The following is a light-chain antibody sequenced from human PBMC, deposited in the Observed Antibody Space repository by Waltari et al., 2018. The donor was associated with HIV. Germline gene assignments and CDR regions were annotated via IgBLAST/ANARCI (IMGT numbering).Light chain of an antibody. CDR3: QQYDTLLFT. CDR1: QDISNY. V-gene: IGKV1-33*01. CDR2: DAS. Sequence: DSQMTQSPSSLSASVGDRVTSTCQASQDISNYLNWYQQKPGKAPKLLIYDASNLETAVPSSFSCTGSGTDFTFTISSLQPEDIATYYCQQYDTLLFTFGPGTKVDIK. J-gene: IGKJ3*01.